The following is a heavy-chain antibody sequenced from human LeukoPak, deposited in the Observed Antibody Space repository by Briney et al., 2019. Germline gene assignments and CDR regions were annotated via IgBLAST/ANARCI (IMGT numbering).Heavy chain of an antibody. CDR1: GYTFTGYY. Sequence: ASVKVSCKASGYTFTGYYMHWVRQAPGQGLEWMGIINPDGGSTSYAQKFQGRVTMTRDTSTSTVYMELSSLRSEDTAVYYCANSIAARNYFDYWGQGTLVTVSS. CDR3: ANSIAARNYFDY. J-gene: IGHJ4*02. V-gene: IGHV1-46*01. D-gene: IGHD6-6*01. CDR2: INPDGGST.